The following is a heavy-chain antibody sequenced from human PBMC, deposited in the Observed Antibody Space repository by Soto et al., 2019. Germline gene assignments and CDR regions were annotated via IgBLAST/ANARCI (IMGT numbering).Heavy chain of an antibody. CDR3: ARHAEQLWPSYYYYGMDV. J-gene: IGHJ6*02. Sequence: SETLSLTCTVSGGSISSSRYYWGWIRQPPGKGLEWIGSIYYSGSTYYNPSLKSRVTISVDTSKNQFSLKLSSVTAADTAVYYCARHAEQLWPSYYYYGMDVWGQGTTVTVSS. CDR1: GGSISSSRYY. D-gene: IGHD5-18*01. V-gene: IGHV4-39*01. CDR2: IYYSGST.